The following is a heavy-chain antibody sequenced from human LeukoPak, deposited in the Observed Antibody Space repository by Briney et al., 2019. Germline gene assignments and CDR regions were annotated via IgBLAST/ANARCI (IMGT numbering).Heavy chain of an antibody. V-gene: IGHV3-7*05. D-gene: IGHD2-15*01. J-gene: IGHJ4*02. CDR3: ARGGPGRWPAYYFDY. CDR1: GFSFSSYW. Sequence: PGGSLRLSCAASGFSFSSYWMSWVRQAPGKGLEWVANISQEGIETYYVDSVKGRFTISRDNAKNSLFLQMNSLRAEDTAVYYCARGGPGRWPAYYFDYWGQGTLVTVSS. CDR2: ISQEGIET.